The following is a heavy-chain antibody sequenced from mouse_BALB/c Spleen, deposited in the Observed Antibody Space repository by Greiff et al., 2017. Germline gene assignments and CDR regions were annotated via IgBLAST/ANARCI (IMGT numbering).Heavy chain of an antibody. V-gene: IGHV6-6*02. J-gene: IGHJ1*01. CDR1: GFTFSNYW. Sequence: EVKVVESGGGLVQPGGSMKLSCVASGFTFSNYWMNWVRQSPEKGLEWVAEIRLKSNNYATHYAESVKGRFTISRDDSKSSVYLQMNNLRAEDTGIYYCTRVYGSSHWYFDVWGAGTTVTVSS. D-gene: IGHD1-1*01. CDR2: IRLKSNNYAT. CDR3: TRVYGSSHWYFDV.